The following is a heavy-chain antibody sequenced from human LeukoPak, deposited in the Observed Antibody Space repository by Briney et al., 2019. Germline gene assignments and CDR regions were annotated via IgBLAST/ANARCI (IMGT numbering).Heavy chain of an antibody. V-gene: IGHV1-69*13. D-gene: IGHD3-22*01. CDR2: IIPIFGTA. CDR3: ARDRQGYYDSSGYASDAFDI. Sequence: SVKVSCKAPGGTFSSYAISWVRQAPGQGLEWMGGIIPIFGTANYAQKFQGRVTITADESTSTAYMELSSLRSEDTAVYYCARDRQGYYDSSGYASDAFDIWGQGTMVTVSS. CDR1: GGTFSSYA. J-gene: IGHJ3*02.